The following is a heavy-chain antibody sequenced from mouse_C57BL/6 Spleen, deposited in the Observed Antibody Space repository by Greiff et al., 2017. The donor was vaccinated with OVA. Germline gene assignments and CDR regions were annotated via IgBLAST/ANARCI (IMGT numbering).Heavy chain of an antibody. D-gene: IGHD1-1*01. J-gene: IGHJ4*01. CDR2: IWSGGST. CDR1: GFSLTSYG. CDR3: ARNTDYYGSSYAMDY. Sequence: VQLQQSGPGLVQPSQSLSITCTVSGFSLTSYGVHWVRQSPGKGLEWLGVIWSGGSTDYNAAFISRLSISKDNSKSQVFFKMNSLQADDTAIYYCARNTDYYGSSYAMDYWGQGTSVTVSS. V-gene: IGHV2-2*01.